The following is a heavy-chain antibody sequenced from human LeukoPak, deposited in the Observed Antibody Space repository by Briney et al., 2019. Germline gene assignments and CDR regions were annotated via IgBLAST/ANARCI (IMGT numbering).Heavy chain of an antibody. Sequence: GGSLRLSCAASEFIFRNYWMHWVRQAPGKGLEWVATIKQDGSTKYYVDSVKGRFTISRDNAKNSLFLQMDSLRAEDTAVYYCGRAMDVWGQGTTVIVSS. J-gene: IGHJ6*02. V-gene: IGHV3-7*04. CDR3: GRAMDV. CDR2: IKQDGSTK. CDR1: EFIFRNYW.